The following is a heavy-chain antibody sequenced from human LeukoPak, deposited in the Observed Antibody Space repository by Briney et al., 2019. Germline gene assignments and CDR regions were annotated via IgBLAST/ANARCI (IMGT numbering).Heavy chain of an antibody. J-gene: IGHJ6*02. Sequence: GGSLRLSCAASGFTFSSYALIWVRRAPGKGLEWVSGISGSGGSTYYADSVKGRFTISRDNSKNTLYLQMNSLRAEDTAVYYCARHYDFWSGYYLPPTHYGMDVWGQGTTVTVSS. CDR3: ARHYDFWSGYYLPPTHYGMDV. V-gene: IGHV3-23*01. CDR1: GFTFSSYA. CDR2: ISGSGGST. D-gene: IGHD3-3*01.